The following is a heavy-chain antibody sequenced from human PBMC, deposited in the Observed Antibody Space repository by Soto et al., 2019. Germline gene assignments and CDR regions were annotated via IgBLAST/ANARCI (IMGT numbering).Heavy chain of an antibody. V-gene: IGHV1-2*02. CDR2: INPNSGGT. CDR3: ATDHRYYDSSGHEGVNWFDP. D-gene: IGHD3-22*01. J-gene: IGHJ5*02. Sequence: GASVKASCKASGYTFTGYYIHWVRRAPGQGLEWMGGINPNSGGTNYAQKFHGRVTMTRDTSISTAYMELSRLRSDDTAVYYRATDHRYYDSSGHEGVNWFDPWRKGTLVAASS. CDR1: GYTFTGYY.